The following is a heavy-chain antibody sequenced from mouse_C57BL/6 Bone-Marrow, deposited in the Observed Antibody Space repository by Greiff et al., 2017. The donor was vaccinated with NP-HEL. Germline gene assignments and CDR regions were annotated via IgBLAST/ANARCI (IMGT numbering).Heavy chain of an antibody. CDR2: IYPSSGNT. V-gene: IGHV1-81*01. J-gene: IGHJ3*01. CDR1: GYTFTSYG. D-gene: IGHD2-4*01. Sequence: VKLVESGAELARPGASVKLSCKASGYTFTSYGISWVKQRTGQGLEWIGEIYPSSGNTYYNEKFKGKATLTADKSSSTAYMELRSLTSEDSAVYFCARCDYGVFAYWGQGTRVTVSA. CDR3: ARCDYGVFAY.